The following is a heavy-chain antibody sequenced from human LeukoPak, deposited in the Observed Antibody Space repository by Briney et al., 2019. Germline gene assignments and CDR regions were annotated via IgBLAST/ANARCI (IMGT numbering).Heavy chain of an antibody. V-gene: IGHV3-23*01. Sequence: PGGTLRLSCAASGFTFSTYGMSWVRQAPGKGLEWVLAISGRGGSTYYADSVKGRFTISRDNSKNTLYLQMNSLRAEDTAVYYCAKDFIRAAFDIWGQGTMVTVSS. J-gene: IGHJ3*02. CDR3: AKDFIRAAFDI. CDR1: GFTFSTYG. CDR2: ISGRGGST.